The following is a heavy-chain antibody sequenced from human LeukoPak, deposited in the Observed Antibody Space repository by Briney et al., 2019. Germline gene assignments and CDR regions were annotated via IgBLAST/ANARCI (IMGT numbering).Heavy chain of an antibody. CDR2: ISGSGGST. Sequence: GGSLRLSCAASGFTFSSYAMSWVRQAPGKGLEWVSAISGSGGSTYYADSVKGRFTISRDNSKNTLYLQMNSLRTEDTAVYYCAKLHTVQLRLWFGELLSYFQHWGQGTLVTVSS. V-gene: IGHV3-23*01. J-gene: IGHJ1*01. D-gene: IGHD3-10*01. CDR1: GFTFSSYA. CDR3: AKLHTVQLRLWFGELLSYFQH.